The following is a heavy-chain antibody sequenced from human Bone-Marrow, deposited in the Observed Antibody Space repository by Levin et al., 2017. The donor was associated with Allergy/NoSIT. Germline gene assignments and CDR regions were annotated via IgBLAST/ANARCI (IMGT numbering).Heavy chain of an antibody. CDR1: GFTFSAFG. V-gene: IGHV3-33*01. CDR3: TRDRGEWGQFYFDY. J-gene: IGHJ4*02. Sequence: GGSLRLSCAASGFTFSAFGMHWVRQPPGRGLEWVAVISYDGGHKFYADSVKGRFTISRDNSKNTHYLQMNSLRAEDMAVYYCTRDRGEWGQFYFDYWGQGILVTVSS. D-gene: IGHD1-26*01. CDR2: ISYDGGHK.